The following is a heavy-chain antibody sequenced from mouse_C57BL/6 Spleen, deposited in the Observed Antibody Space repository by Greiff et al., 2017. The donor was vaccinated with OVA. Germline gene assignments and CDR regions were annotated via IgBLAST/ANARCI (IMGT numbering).Heavy chain of an antibody. Sequence: LQQPGPELVKPGASVKLSCKASGYTFTSYWMHWVKQRPGQGLEWIGNINPSNGGPNYNEKFKSKATLTVDKSSSTAYMQLSSLASEDSAVYECARDYYDYDGGFAYWGQGPLVTVSA. J-gene: IGHJ3*01. CDR2: INPSNGGP. CDR1: GYTFTSYW. V-gene: IGHV1-53*01. D-gene: IGHD2-4*01. CDR3: ARDYYDYDGGFAY.